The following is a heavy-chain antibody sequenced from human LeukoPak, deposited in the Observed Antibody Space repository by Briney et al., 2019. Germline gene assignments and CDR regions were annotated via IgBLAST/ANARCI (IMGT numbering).Heavy chain of an antibody. CDR3: ARVPYYYGSGSYVNPLFDY. CDR1: GGSISNGDYY. Sequence: PSQTLSLTCTVSGGSISNGDYYWSWIRQHPGKGLEWIGYIYYSGSTYYNPSLKSRVTISVDTSKNQFSLKLSSVTAADTAVYYCARVPYYYGSGSYVNPLFDYWGQGTLVTVSS. D-gene: IGHD3-10*01. V-gene: IGHV4-31*03. CDR2: IYYSGST. J-gene: IGHJ4*02.